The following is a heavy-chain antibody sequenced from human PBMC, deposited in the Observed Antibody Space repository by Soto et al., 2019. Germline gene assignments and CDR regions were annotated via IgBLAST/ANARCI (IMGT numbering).Heavy chain of an antibody. CDR1: GISFSSYA. J-gene: IGHJ3*01. CDR3: ARDRLWQWLEGDGFTV. D-gene: IGHD6-19*01. Sequence: QVQLVQSGAEVKKPGASVKISCKASGISFSSYAIHWVRQAPGQRLEWMGWINVGNGNTRSSERFQDRVTISGDTSASTIYMELSSLRSEDTAVYYCARDRLWQWLEGDGFTVWGQGTVVTVSS. CDR2: INVGNGNT. V-gene: IGHV1-3*01.